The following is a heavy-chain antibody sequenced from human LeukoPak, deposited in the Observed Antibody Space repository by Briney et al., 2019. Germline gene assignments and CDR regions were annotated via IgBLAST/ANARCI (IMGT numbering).Heavy chain of an antibody. V-gene: IGHV3-23*01. CDR1: GFTFSSYA. CDR3: AKDSSSGYSYGLGEYAFDI. Sequence: GGSLRLSCAASGFTFSSYAMSWVRQAPGKGLEWVSAISGSGGSTYYADSVKGRFTISRDNFKNTLYLQMNSLRAEDTAVYYCAKDSSSGYSYGLGEYAFDIWGQGTMVTVSS. CDR2: ISGSGGST. J-gene: IGHJ3*02. D-gene: IGHD5-18*01.